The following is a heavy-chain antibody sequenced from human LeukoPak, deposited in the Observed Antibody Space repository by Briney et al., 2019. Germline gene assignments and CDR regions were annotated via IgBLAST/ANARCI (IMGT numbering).Heavy chain of an antibody. J-gene: IGHJ4*02. D-gene: IGHD3-9*01. Sequence: GGSLRLSCAASGFTFSSYAMHWVRQAPGKGLEWVAVISYDGSNKYYADSVKGRFTISRDNPKNTLYLQMNSLRAEDTAVYYCARESGIRYFDHWGQGTLVTVSS. CDR1: GFTFSSYA. CDR2: ISYDGSNK. CDR3: ARESGIRYFDH. V-gene: IGHV3-30-3*01.